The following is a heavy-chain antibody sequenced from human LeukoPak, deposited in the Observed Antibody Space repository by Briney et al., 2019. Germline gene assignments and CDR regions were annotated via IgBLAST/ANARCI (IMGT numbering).Heavy chain of an antibody. J-gene: IGHJ4*02. Sequence: PSETLSLTCTVSGGSISGSYWSWTRQPPGKGLEWIAYMYNSGSTNYSPSLKSRVTISIDTSKNQFSLKLSSLTAADTAIYYCARGIESYGDYGYWGQGILVTVSS. CDR2: MYNSGST. V-gene: IGHV4-59*01. D-gene: IGHD4-17*01. CDR3: ARGIESYGDYGY. CDR1: GGSISGSY.